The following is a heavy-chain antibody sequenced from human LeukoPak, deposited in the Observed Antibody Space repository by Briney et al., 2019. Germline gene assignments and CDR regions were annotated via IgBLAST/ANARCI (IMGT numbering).Heavy chain of an antibody. D-gene: IGHD3-22*01. J-gene: IGHJ4*02. Sequence: GGSLRLSCAASGFTFSSYAMHWVRQAPGKGLERVAVISYDGSNKYYADSVKGRFTISRDNSKNTLYLQMNSLRAEDTAVYYCARGPGDYYDSSGPKWGQGTLVTVSS. CDR3: ARGPGDYYDSSGPK. CDR1: GFTFSSYA. CDR2: ISYDGSNK. V-gene: IGHV3-30*04.